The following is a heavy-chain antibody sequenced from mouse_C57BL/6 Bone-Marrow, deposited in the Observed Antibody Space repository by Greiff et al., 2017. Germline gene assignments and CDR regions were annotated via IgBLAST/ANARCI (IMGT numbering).Heavy chain of an antibody. J-gene: IGHJ3*01. CDR1: GFNIKNTY. D-gene: IGHD1-1*01. V-gene: IGHV14-3*01. CDR2: IDPANGNT. CDR3: ARDYYGSSA. Sequence: EVQLQQSVAELVRPGASVKLSCTASGFNIKNTYMPWVKQRPEQGLEWIGRIDPANGNTKYAPKFQGKATITADTSSNTAYLQLSILTSEDTAIYYCARDYYGSSAWGQGTLVTVSA.